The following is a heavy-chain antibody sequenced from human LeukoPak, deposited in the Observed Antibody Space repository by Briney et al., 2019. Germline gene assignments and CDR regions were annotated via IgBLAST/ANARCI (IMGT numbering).Heavy chain of an antibody. J-gene: IGHJ4*02. Sequence: GGSLRLSCAAFGFTFSSYAMSWVRQAPGKGLEWVSAIVGSGSSTYYADSVKGRFTISRDNSKNTLFLQMNSLRAEDTAVYYCAKDRAQQLVLDFWGQGTLVTVSS. CDR3: AKDRAQQLVLDF. D-gene: IGHD6-13*01. CDR1: GFTFSSYA. CDR2: IVGSGSST. V-gene: IGHV3-23*01.